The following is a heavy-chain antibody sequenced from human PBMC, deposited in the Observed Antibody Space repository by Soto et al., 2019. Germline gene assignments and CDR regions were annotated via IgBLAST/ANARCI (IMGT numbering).Heavy chain of an antibody. CDR3: ARYCSSTRCYGWDYYYGMDV. J-gene: IGHJ6*02. Sequence: SVKVSCKASGGTFSSYAISWVRQAPGQGLEWMGGIIPIFGTANYAQKFQGRVTITADESTSTAYMELSSLGSEDTAVYYCARYCSSTRCYGWDYYYGMDVWGQGTTVTVSS. CDR2: IIPIFGTA. D-gene: IGHD2-2*01. CDR1: GGTFSSYA. V-gene: IGHV1-69*13.